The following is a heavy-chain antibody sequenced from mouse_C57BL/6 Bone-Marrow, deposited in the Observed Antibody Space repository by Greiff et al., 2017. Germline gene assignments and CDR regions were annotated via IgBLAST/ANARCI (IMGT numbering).Heavy chain of an antibody. J-gene: IGHJ3*01. Sequence: QVHVKQSGAELVRPGASVKLSCKASGYTFTDYYINWVKQRPGQGLEWIARIYPGSGNTYYNEKFKGKATLTAEKSSSTAYMQLSSLTSEDSAVYFCAIYYGNYWFAYWGQGTLVTVSA. D-gene: IGHD2-1*01. V-gene: IGHV1-76*01. CDR2: IYPGSGNT. CDR1: GYTFTDYY. CDR3: AIYYGNYWFAY.